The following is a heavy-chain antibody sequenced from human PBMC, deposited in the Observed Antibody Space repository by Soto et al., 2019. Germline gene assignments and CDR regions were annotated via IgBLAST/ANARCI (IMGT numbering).Heavy chain of an antibody. CDR1: GGSISSHY. Sequence: SETLSLTCTVSGGSISSHYWSWIRQPPGKGLEWIGYIYYNVNTNYNPSLKSRVTISVDTSKNQFSLKLSSVTAADTAVYYCARTLYGDNVDYWGQGTLVTVSS. D-gene: IGHD4-17*01. V-gene: IGHV4-59*08. CDR3: ARTLYGDNVDY. J-gene: IGHJ4*02. CDR2: IYYNVNT.